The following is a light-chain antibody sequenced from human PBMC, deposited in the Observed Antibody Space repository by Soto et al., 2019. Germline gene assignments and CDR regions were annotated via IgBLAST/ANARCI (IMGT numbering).Light chain of an antibody. CDR2: GAS. Sequence: EIVLTQSPGTLSLSPGERATLSCRASQSISSNYLAWYQQIPGQAPRLLIYGASSRAPGIPDRFSGSGSGTDFTLTISRLEPEDFAVYYCQQYGSSPQMFGQGTKVEIK. CDR3: QQYGSSPQM. V-gene: IGKV3-20*01. J-gene: IGKJ1*01. CDR1: QSISSNY.